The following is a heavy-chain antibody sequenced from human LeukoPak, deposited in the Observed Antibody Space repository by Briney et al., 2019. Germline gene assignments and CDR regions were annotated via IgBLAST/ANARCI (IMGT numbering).Heavy chain of an antibody. V-gene: IGHV3-33*01. CDR3: ARDSSGSCDY. D-gene: IGHD1-26*01. CDR1: GFTFSSYA. Sequence: PGRSLRLSCAASGFTFSSYAMHWVRQAPGKGLEWVAIIWYEGSKNYYGDSVKGRFTISKDNSKNTLYLQMNSLRAEDTAVYYCARDSSGSCDYWGQGTLVTVSS. CDR2: IWYEGSKN. J-gene: IGHJ4*02.